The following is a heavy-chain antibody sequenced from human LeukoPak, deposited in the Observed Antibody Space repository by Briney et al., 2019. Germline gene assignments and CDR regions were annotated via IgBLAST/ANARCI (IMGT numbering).Heavy chain of an antibody. D-gene: IGHD2/OR15-2a*01. CDR1: GFTVSSNY. CDR3: ARRNILNWFDP. Sequence: GGSLRLSCAASGFTVSSNYMSWVRQAPGKGLEWVSVIYSGGSTYYADSVKGRFTISRNNARNSLYLQMNSLRAEDTAVYYCARRNILNWFDPWGQGTLVTVSS. CDR2: IYSGGST. J-gene: IGHJ5*02. V-gene: IGHV3-53*01.